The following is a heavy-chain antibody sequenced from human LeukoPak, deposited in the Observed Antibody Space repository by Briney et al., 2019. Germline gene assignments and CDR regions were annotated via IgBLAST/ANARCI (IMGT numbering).Heavy chain of an antibody. CDR3: ARLSTDSSGYYYVWWFDP. Sequence: ASVKVSCKASGYTFTSYGISWVRQAPGQGLEWMGWISAYNGNTNSAQKLQGRVTMPTDTSTSTAYMELGSLRSDDTAVYYCARLSTDSSGYYYVWWFDPWGQGTLVTVSS. CDR1: GYTFTSYG. D-gene: IGHD3-22*01. J-gene: IGHJ5*02. V-gene: IGHV1-18*01. CDR2: ISAYNGNT.